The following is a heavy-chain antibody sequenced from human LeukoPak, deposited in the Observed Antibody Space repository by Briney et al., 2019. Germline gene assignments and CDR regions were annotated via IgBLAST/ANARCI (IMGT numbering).Heavy chain of an antibody. CDR2: IYYSGST. V-gene: IGHV4-59*08. Sequence: SESLSLTCTVSGGSISSYFWSWIRQPPGKGLEWIGYIYYSGSTNYNPSLKSRVTMSVDTSKNQFSLKLSSVTAADTAVYYCARIDRAVAGTIDYWGQGTLVTVSS. CDR3: ARIDRAVAGTIDY. D-gene: IGHD6-19*01. CDR1: GGSISSYF. J-gene: IGHJ4*02.